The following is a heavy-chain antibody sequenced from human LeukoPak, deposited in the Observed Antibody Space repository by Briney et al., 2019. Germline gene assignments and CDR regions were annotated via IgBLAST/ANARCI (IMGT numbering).Heavy chain of an antibody. CDR1: GYSFTSHW. J-gene: IGHJ3*02. D-gene: IGHD3-10*01. CDR2: IYPGDSHT. CDR3: AGGSGRGVFDI. Sequence: GVSLRISCKGSGYSFTSHWIGWVRQMPGRGLECMGIIYPGDSHTRYSPSFQGQVTISADKSFSTAYLQWSSLKASDTAMYYCAGGSGRGVFDIWGQGTMVSVSS. V-gene: IGHV5-51*01.